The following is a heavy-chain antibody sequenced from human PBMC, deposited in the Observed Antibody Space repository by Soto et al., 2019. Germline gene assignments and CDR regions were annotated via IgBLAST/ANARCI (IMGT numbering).Heavy chain of an antibody. CDR1: GFTFSSYG. J-gene: IGHJ6*03. Sequence: QVQLVESGGGVVQPGRSLRISCAASGFTFSSYGMHWVRQAPGKGLEWVAVIWYDGSNKYYADSVKGRFTISRDNSKNTLYLQMNSLRAEDTAVYYCAREARYYYMDVWGKGTTVTVSS. CDR3: AREARYYYMDV. CDR2: IWYDGSNK. V-gene: IGHV3-33*01.